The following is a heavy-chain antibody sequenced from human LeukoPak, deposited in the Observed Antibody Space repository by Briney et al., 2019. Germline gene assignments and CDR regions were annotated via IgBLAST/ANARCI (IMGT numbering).Heavy chain of an antibody. CDR1: RYTFPRSY. V-gene: IGHV1-46*01. D-gene: IGHD3-22*01. CDR2: INPSGGST. J-gene: IGHJ4*02. CDR3: ARGYDSSGYYSY. Sequence: GAAVKVSYKQSRYTFPRSYLHWVPQAPGQGLEWMGIINPSGGSTSYAQNVQGRVTMTKDMSTSTVYIELSSLRSEDTAVYYCARGYDSSGYYSYWGQGTMVTVS.